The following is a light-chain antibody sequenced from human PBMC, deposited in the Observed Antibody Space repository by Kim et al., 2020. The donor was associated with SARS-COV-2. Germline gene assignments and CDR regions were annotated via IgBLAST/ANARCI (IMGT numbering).Light chain of an antibody. V-gene: IGLV2-18*02. Sequence: GQSVTISCTGTSSDVGSYNRVSWYQQPPGTAPKLMIYEVSNRPSGVPDRFSGSKSGNTASLTISGLQAEDEADYYCSSYTSGTSVVFGGGTKVTVL. J-gene: IGLJ2*01. CDR2: EVS. CDR3: SSYTSGTSVV. CDR1: SSDVGSYNR.